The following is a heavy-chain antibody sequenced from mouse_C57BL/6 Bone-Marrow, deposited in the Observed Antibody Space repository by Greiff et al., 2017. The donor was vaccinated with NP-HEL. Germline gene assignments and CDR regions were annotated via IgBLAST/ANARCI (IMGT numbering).Heavy chain of an antibody. J-gene: IGHJ4*01. CDR1: GYTFTSYW. CDR3: ARRGGAYAMDY. V-gene: IGHV1-64*01. CDR2: IHPNSGST. Sequence: QVQLQQSGAELVKPGASVKLSCKASGYTFTSYWMHWVKQRPGQGLEWIGMIHPNSGSTNYNEKFKSKATLTVDKSSSTAYMQLSSLTSEDSAVYYCARRGGAYAMDYWGQGTSVTVSS.